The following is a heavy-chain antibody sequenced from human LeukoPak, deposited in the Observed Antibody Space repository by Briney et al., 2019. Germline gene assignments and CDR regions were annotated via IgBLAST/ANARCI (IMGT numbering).Heavy chain of an antibody. CDR3: AKDPIAAVGTRGFDY. V-gene: IGHV3-30*02. J-gene: IGHJ4*02. CDR1: GFTFSNYG. Sequence: PGGSLRLSCTASGFTFSNYGIHWVRQAPGKGLEWVAFILSDATKSYYVDSVRGRFTLSRDNSKNTVYLQMNSLRVEDTAVYHCAKDPIAAVGTRGFDYWGQGTLVAVSS. D-gene: IGHD6-13*01. CDR2: ILSDATKS.